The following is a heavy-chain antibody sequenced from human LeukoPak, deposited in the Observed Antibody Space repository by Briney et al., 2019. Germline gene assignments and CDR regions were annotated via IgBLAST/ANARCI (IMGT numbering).Heavy chain of an antibody. D-gene: IGHD3-10*01. CDR2: MNPNSGNT. CDR1: GYTFTSYD. Sequence: ASVKVSCKASGYTFTSYDINWVRQATGQGLEWMGWMNPNSGNTGYAQKFQGRVTMTRNTSISAAYMELSSLRSEDTAVYYCARGQDYYGSGSYLLRWGQGTLVTVSS. V-gene: IGHV1-8*01. CDR3: ARGQDYYGSGSYLLR. J-gene: IGHJ4*02.